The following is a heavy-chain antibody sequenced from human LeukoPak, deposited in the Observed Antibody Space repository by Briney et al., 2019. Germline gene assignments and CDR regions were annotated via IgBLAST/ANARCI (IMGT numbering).Heavy chain of an antibody. CDR2: INSDGSST. Sequence: GGSLRLSCAASGFNFSSYWMHWVRQAPGKGLVWVSRINSDGSSTSYADSVKGRFTISRDNAKNTLYLQMTSLRAEDTAEYYCAKSLFTSATGTGRAFHIWGQGTMVTVSS. J-gene: IGHJ3*02. D-gene: IGHD1-1*01. CDR3: AKSLFTSATGTGRAFHI. CDR1: GFNFSSYW. V-gene: IGHV3-74*01.